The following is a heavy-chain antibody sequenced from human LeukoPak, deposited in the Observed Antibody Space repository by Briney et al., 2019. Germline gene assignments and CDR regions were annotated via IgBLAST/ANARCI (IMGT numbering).Heavy chain of an antibody. D-gene: IGHD3-22*01. CDR1: GGSISSYY. J-gene: IGHJ4*02. V-gene: IGHV4-59*01. CDR2: IYYSGST. CDR3: ARAAGYYYDSSGYYRGFDY. Sequence: PSETLSLTCTASGGSISSYYWSWIRQPPGKGLEWIGYIYYSGSTDYNPSLKSRVTISVDTSKNQFSLKLSSATAADTAVYYCARAAGYYYDSSGYYRGFDYWGQGTLVTVSS.